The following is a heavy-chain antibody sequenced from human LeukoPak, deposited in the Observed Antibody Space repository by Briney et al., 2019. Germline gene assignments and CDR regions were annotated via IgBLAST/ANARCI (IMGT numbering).Heavy chain of an antibody. CDR1: GFTFSSFG. J-gene: IGHJ6*02. CDR3: AKENWNDAYYYYGMDV. Sequence: GGSLRLSCAASGFTFSSFGMHWVRQAPGKGLEWVAVISYDGSNKYYADSVKGRFTISRDNSKNTLYLQMNSLRAEDTAVYYCAKENWNDAYYYYGMDVWGQGTTVTVSS. D-gene: IGHD1-1*01. CDR2: ISYDGSNK. V-gene: IGHV3-30*18.